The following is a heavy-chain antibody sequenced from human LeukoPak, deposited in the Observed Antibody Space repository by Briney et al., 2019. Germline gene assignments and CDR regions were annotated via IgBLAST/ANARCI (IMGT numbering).Heavy chain of an antibody. V-gene: IGHV7-4-1*01. CDR2: INTNTGNP. Sequence: ASVKVSCKASGYTFSAYDISWMRQAPGQGLEWMGGINTNTGNPTYAQDFTGRFVFSLDSSVTTAYLQIDSVQADDTAVYFCARDLAVPGTARGYWGQGTLVTVSS. CDR1: GYTFSAYD. CDR3: ARDLAVPGTARGY. J-gene: IGHJ4*02. D-gene: IGHD6-19*01.